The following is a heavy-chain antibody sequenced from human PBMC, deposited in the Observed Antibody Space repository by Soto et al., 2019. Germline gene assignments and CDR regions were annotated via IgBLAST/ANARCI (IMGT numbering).Heavy chain of an antibody. Sequence: QVQLQESGPGLVKPSETLSLTCTVSGGSISSYYWSWIRQPPGKGLEWIGYISYSGSTNYNPSLNSRVSLPVDTAKTNFSLKLSSVTAADTAVYYCAREGLIPGTTYYYYGMDVWGQGTTVTVSS. CDR2: ISYSGST. V-gene: IGHV4-59*01. CDR3: AREGLIPGTTYYYYGMDV. D-gene: IGHD1-7*01. J-gene: IGHJ6*02. CDR1: GGSISSYY.